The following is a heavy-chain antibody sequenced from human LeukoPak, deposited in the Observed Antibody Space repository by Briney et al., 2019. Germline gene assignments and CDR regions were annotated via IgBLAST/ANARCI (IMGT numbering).Heavy chain of an antibody. CDR1: GFTLSSYA. CDR2: ISYDGSSK. Sequence: RSLRLSCAASGFTLSSYAMHWVRQAPGKGLEWVAVISYDGSSKYYADSVKGRFTISRDNSKNTLYLQMNSLRAEDTAVYYCGRGVERSRGYYIWGQGTLVTVSS. J-gene: IGHJ4*02. V-gene: IGHV3-30-3*01. D-gene: IGHD3-22*01. CDR3: GRGVERSRGYYI.